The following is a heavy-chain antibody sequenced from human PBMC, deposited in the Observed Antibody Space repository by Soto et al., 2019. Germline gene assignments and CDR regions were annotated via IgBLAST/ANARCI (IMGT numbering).Heavy chain of an antibody. Sequence: SETLSLTCAVYGGSFSGYSWTWLRQPPGKGLEWIGEINHSGTTDYNPALKSRVTMSADTSKNQFSLRMTYVTAADTAVYYCARARFDSWSHIYYGLDVWGQGTTVIFSS. CDR3: ARARFDSWSHIYYGLDV. CDR2: INHSGTT. CDR1: GGSFSGYS. J-gene: IGHJ6*02. D-gene: IGHD3-3*01. V-gene: IGHV4-34*01.